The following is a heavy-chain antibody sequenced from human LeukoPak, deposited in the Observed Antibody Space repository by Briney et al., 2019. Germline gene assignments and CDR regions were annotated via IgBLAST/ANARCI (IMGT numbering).Heavy chain of an antibody. CDR1: GFTFDDYG. Sequence: PGGSLRLSCAAPGFTFDDYGMSWVRQAPGKGLEWGSGINWNGGSTGYADTVKGRFTISRDNANNSLYLQMNSLRAEDTALYYCAREYYENPNQLDYWGQGTLVTVSS. CDR3: AREYYENPNQLDY. J-gene: IGHJ4*02. CDR2: INWNGGST. V-gene: IGHV3-20*04. D-gene: IGHD3-22*01.